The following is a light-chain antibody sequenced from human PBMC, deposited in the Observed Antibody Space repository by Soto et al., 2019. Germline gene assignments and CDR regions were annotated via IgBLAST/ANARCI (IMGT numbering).Light chain of an antibody. CDR1: QSVSSSY. Sequence: ESWWTQSVSTVSLSPGSRSTVSWMESQSVSSSYLAWYQQKPGQAARLLIYGTSSRATGTPDRFSGSGSGTDFTLTISRLEPEDFAVYYCQQYGSSLTVGEGTKLDIK. J-gene: IGKJ4*01. CDR3: QQYGSSLT. CDR2: GTS. V-gene: IGKV3-20*01.